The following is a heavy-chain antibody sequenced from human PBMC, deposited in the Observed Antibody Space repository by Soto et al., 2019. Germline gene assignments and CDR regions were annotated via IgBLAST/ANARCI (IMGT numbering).Heavy chain of an antibody. Sequence: GGSLRLSCAASGFTFGSYAMNWVRQAPGKGLEWVSTISGSGDYTYYTDSVKGRFTISRDNAKNSLYLQTNSLRAEDTAVYYCARSHLYYDSSGYPDYWGQGTLVTVSS. D-gene: IGHD3-22*01. CDR1: GFTFGSYA. V-gene: IGHV3-23*01. J-gene: IGHJ4*02. CDR2: ISGSGDYT. CDR3: ARSHLYYDSSGYPDY.